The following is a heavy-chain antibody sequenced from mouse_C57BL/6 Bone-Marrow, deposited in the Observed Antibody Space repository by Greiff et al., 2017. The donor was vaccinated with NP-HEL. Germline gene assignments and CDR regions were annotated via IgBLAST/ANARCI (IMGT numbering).Heavy chain of an antibody. Sequence: QVQLQQPGAELVKPGASVKLSCKASGYTFTSYWMHWVKQRPGQGLEWIGMIHPNSGSTNYNEKFKSKATLTVDKSSSTAYMQLSSLTSEDSAVYYCARDDGYYFYYAMDYWGQGTSVTVSS. CDR2: IHPNSGST. J-gene: IGHJ4*01. D-gene: IGHD2-3*01. CDR3: ARDDGYYFYYAMDY. CDR1: GYTFTSYW. V-gene: IGHV1-64*01.